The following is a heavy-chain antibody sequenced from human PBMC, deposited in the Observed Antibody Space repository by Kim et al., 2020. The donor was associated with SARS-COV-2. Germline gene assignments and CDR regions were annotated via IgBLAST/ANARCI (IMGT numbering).Heavy chain of an antibody. CDR1: GYTFTSYA. D-gene: IGHD2-2*01. CDR3: ARGGVVVVPAASKVRWYFDL. CDR2: INTNTGNP. V-gene: IGHV7-4-1*02. Sequence: ASVKVSCKASGYTFTSYAMNWVRQAPGQGLEWMGWINTNTGNPTYAQGFTGRFVFSLDTSVSTAYLQISSLKAEDTAVYYCARGGVVVVPAASKVRWYFDLWGRGTLVTVSS. J-gene: IGHJ2*01.